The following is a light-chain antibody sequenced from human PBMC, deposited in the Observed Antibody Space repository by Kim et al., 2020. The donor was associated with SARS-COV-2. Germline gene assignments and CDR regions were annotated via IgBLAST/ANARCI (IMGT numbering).Light chain of an antibody. J-gene: IGLJ3*02. V-gene: IGLV3-21*04. CDR1: NIGSES. CDR3: QVWDSSNDHHWV. Sequence: VSVAPGKTARITCGGKNIGSESVNWYQQKPGQAPVLVIYYDSDRPSGIPERFSGSNSGNTATLTISRVEAGDEADYYCQVWDSSNDHHWVFGGGTQLTVL. CDR2: YDS.